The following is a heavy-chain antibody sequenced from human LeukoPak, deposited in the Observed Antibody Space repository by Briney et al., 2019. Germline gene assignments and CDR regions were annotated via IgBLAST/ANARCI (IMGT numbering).Heavy chain of an antibody. Sequence: GGSLRLSCAASGFTFSNYWLTWVSQAPGKGLEWVANIKQDGSEKYYVDSVKGRFTISRDNAKNSLYLQMNSLRAEDTAVYYCAGPTVRGLDVLGKRTTVTVSS. CDR1: GFTFSNYW. D-gene: IGHD3-10*02. V-gene: IGHV3-7*01. CDR3: AGPTVRGLDV. J-gene: IGHJ6*04. CDR2: IKQDGSEK.